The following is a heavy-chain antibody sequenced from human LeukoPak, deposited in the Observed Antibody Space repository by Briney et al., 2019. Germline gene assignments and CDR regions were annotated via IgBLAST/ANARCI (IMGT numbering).Heavy chain of an antibody. CDR2: INPNSGGT. V-gene: IGHV1-2*02. CDR1: GYTFTGYY. D-gene: IGHD3-16*02. Sequence: ASVKVSCKASGYTFTGYYMHWVRQAPGQGLEWMGWINPNSGGTNYAQKFQGRVTMTRDTSISTAYMELSRLRSDDTAVYYCARDDGLEELSLYVDYYGMDVWGQGTTVTVSS. CDR3: ARDDGLEELSLYVDYYGMDV. J-gene: IGHJ6*02.